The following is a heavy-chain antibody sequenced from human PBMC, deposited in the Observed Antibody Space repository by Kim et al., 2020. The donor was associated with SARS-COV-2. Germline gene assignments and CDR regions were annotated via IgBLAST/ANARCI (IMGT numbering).Heavy chain of an antibody. CDR1: GGSISSSSYY. V-gene: IGHV4-39*01. CDR3: ARSSPLDYDSSGYYRHPTYYFDY. CDR2: IYYSGST. J-gene: IGHJ4*02. D-gene: IGHD3-22*01. Sequence: SQTLSLTCTVSGGSISSSSYYWGWIRQPPGKGLEWIGSIYYSGSTYYNPSLKSRVTISVDTSKNQFSLKLSSVTAADTAVYYCARSSPLDYDSSGYYRHPTYYFDYWGQGTLVTVSS.